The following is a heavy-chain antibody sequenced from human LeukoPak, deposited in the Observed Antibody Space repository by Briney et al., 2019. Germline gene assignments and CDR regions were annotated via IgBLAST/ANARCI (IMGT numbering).Heavy chain of an antibody. Sequence: SQTLSLTCTVSGGSISSGGYYWSWIRQHPGKGLEWIGYIYYSGSTYYNPSLKSRVTISVDTSKNQFSLKLSSVTAADAAVYYCARASGGSGYYYFDYWGQGTLVTVSS. CDR3: ARASGGSGYYYFDY. J-gene: IGHJ4*02. D-gene: IGHD3-22*01. CDR1: GGSISSGGYY. CDR2: IYYSGST. V-gene: IGHV4-31*03.